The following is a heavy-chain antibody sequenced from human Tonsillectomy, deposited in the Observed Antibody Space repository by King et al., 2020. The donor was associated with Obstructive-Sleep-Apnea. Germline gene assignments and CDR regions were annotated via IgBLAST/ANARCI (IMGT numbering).Heavy chain of an antibody. CDR3: ARDKRKGGSWFLDL. CDR1: GFSVNNDY. V-gene: IGHV3-53*04. D-gene: IGHD3-16*01. Sequence: VQLVESGGGLVQPGGSLRLSCAVSGFSVNNDYINWVRQAPGKGLEWVSIIYNSGNTFYADSVRGRFIISRQNSKNTVYLQMERLRVEDTAVYFCARDKRKGGSWFLDLWGRGTLVTVSS. CDR2: IYNSGNT. J-gene: IGHJ2*01.